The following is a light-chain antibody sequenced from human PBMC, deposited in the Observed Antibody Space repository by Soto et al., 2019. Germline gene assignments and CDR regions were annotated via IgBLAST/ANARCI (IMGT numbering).Light chain of an antibody. V-gene: IGLV2-14*01. J-gene: IGLJ1*01. CDR3: SSYTTTTPLEV. Sequence: QSVLTQPASVSGSPGQSITISCSGTASDVGKYNYVSWYQHHLDKAPKLMIYEDSNRPSGVSNRFSGSKSGNTASLTISGLQAEDEADYYCSSYTTTTPLEVFGTGTKLTVL. CDR1: ASDVGKYNY. CDR2: EDS.